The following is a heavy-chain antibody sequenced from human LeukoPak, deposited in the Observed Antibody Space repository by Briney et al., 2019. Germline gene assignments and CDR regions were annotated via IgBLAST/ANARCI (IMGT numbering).Heavy chain of an antibody. CDR3: ARRYSSSWYYYYYGMDV. J-gene: IGHJ6*02. CDR1: GYTFTSYD. CDR2: MNPNSGNT. Sequence: ASVKVSCKASGYTFTSYDINWVRQATGQGLEWMGWMNPNSGNTGYAQKFQGRVTMTRNTSISTAYMELSSLRSEDTAVYYCARRYSSSWYYYYYGMDVWGQGTTVTVSS. D-gene: IGHD6-13*01. V-gene: IGHV1-8*01.